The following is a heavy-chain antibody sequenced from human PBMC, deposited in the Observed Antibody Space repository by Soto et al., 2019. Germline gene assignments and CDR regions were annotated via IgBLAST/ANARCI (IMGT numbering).Heavy chain of an antibody. J-gene: IGHJ4*02. V-gene: IGHV3-30-3*01. CDR2: ISYDGSNK. CDR1: GFTFSSYA. Sequence: QVQLVESGGAVVQPGRSLRLSCAASGFTFSSYAMHWVRQAPGKGLEWVAVISYDGSNKYYADSVKGRFTISRDNSKNTLYLQMNSLRAEDTAVYYCARDRADSNYVIDYWGQGTLVTVSS. CDR3: ARDRADSNYVIDY. D-gene: IGHD4-4*01.